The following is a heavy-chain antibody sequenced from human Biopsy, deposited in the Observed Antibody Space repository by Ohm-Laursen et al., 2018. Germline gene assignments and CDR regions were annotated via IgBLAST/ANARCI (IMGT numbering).Heavy chain of an antibody. Sequence: SDALSLTCTVSGDSINSSYWSWLRQAPGQGLEWIGFISNSGNTNYNPSLKSRVTISADTSKNQFSLKLGSVTVADTAVFYCARRGSGGRSFDYWGQGSLVTVSS. D-gene: IGHD2-15*01. CDR2: ISNSGNT. CDR1: GDSINSSY. CDR3: ARRGSGGRSFDY. V-gene: IGHV4-59*08. J-gene: IGHJ4*02.